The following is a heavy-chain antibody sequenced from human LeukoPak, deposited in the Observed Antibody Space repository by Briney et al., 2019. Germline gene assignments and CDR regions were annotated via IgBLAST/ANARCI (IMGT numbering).Heavy chain of an antibody. Sequence: SVKVSCKASGGTFSSYTISWVRQAPGQGLEWMGRIIPILGIANYAQKFQGRVTITADKSTSTAYMELSSLRAEDTAVYYCATTTRRPYVAFDIWGQGTMVTVSS. CDR3: ATTTRRPYVAFDI. CDR1: GGTFSSYT. J-gene: IGHJ3*02. CDR2: IIPILGIA. D-gene: IGHD1-1*01. V-gene: IGHV1-69*02.